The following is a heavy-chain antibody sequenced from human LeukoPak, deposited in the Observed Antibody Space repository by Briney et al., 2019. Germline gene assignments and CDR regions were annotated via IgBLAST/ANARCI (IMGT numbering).Heavy chain of an antibody. CDR2: TNPNSGYT. Sequence: AAVKDSCKAPQNILHRYVINWVRPATGQGLEWMGWTNPNSGYTHYAHKFQGRVTMNRPSSTTTAYMELSSLRSEDTAVYYCAFRYCTGGRCPPPFDYWGQGTLITVSS. CDR1: QNILHRYV. V-gene: IGHV1-8*01. CDR3: AFRYCTGGRCPPPFDY. J-gene: IGHJ4*02. D-gene: IGHD2-15*01.